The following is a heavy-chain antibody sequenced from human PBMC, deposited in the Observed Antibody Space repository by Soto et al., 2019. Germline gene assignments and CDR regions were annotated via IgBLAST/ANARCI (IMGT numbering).Heavy chain of an antibody. CDR2: IYYSGST. CDR1: GGSISSYY. Sequence: QVQLQESGPGLVKPSETLSLTCTVSGGSISSYYWSWIRQPPGKGLEWIGYIYYSGSTNYNPSLSIRAPMSADTSKNQFALKLSSVTAADTAVYYCARAKAPLYSSSWYWFDPWGQGTLVTVSS. J-gene: IGHJ5*02. V-gene: IGHV4-59*08. CDR3: ARAKAPLYSSSWYWFDP. D-gene: IGHD6-13*01.